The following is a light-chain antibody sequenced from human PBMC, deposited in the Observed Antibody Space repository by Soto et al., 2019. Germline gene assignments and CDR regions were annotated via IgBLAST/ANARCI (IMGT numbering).Light chain of an antibody. CDR1: GGHSSYA. Sequence: QPVLTQSPSASASLGASVKLTCTLTGGHSSYAIAWHQQQPEKGPRYLMKLNSDGSHDKGDGIPDRFSGSRSGAERYLTISSLQSDDEADYYCQTWATGIQVFGGGTKLTVL. J-gene: IGLJ3*02. CDR3: QTWATGIQV. CDR2: LNSDGSH. V-gene: IGLV4-69*01.